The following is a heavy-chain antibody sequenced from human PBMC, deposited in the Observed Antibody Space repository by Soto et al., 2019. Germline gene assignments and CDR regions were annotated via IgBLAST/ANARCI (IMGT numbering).Heavy chain of an antibody. CDR3: ARVERYRGYDYRFDY. J-gene: IGHJ4*02. V-gene: IGHV1-18*01. D-gene: IGHD5-12*01. CDR2: ISAYNGNT. CDR1: GYTFTSYG. Sequence: QVQLVQSGAEVKKPGASVKVSCKASGYTFTSYGISWVRQAPGQGLEWMGWISAYNGNTNYAQKLQGRVTMTTDTSXXTAYMELRSLRSDDTAVYYCARVERYRGYDYRFDYWGQGTLVTVSS.